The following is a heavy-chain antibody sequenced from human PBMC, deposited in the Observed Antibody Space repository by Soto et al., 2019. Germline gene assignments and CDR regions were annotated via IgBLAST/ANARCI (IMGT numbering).Heavy chain of an antibody. CDR1: GYSFTSYW. V-gene: IGHV5-51*01. D-gene: IGHD6-13*01. Sequence: PGESLKISCKGSGYSFTSYWIGWVRQMPGKGLEWMGIIYPDNSDTSYSPSFQGQVTISADKSISTAYLQWSSLKASDTAMYYCARQAEAAADPNWFDPWGQGTLVTVSS. CDR3: ARQAEAAADPNWFDP. J-gene: IGHJ5*02. CDR2: IYPDNSDT.